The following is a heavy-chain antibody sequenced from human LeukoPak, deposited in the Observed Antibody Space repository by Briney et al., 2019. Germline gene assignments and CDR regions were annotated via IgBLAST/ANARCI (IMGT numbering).Heavy chain of an antibody. Sequence: GGSLRLSCAASGFTFSSYWMHWVRQVPGKGLVWVSRINPDGSSTNYADSVKGRFTISRDNAKNTLYLQMNSLRAEDTAVYYCATCAAGVIVTHYFDYWGRGTLVTVSS. D-gene: IGHD3-3*01. CDR2: INPDGSST. J-gene: IGHJ4*02. V-gene: IGHV3-74*01. CDR1: GFTFSSYW. CDR3: ATCAAGVIVTHYFDY.